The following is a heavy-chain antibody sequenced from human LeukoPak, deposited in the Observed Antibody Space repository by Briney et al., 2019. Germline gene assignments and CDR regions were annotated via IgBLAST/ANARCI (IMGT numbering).Heavy chain of an antibody. CDR2: ISYDGSNK. J-gene: IGHJ4*02. CDR3: AKEYKAMSFFDY. Sequence: GRSLRLSCAASGFTFSSYGMQWVRQAPGKGLEWVAVISYDGSNKYYSDSAKGRFTISRDNSKNTVYMQMSSLRPEDTALYYCAKEYKAMSFFDYWGQGTLVTVSS. CDR1: GFTFSSYG. V-gene: IGHV3-30*18. D-gene: IGHD5-18*01.